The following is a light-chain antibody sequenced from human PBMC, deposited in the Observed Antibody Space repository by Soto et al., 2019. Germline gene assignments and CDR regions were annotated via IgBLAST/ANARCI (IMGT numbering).Light chain of an antibody. Sequence: DTQMTPSPSFLPASVADRVTITCRASQSISNHLNWYQQKPGKVPEGLLYGASGLQAGVPSRISGSGSGTDFTLSLSSLQPACFATEYFHQVCSLPHTFGHGTKLAV. CDR2: GAS. J-gene: IGKJ2*01. CDR1: QSISNH. V-gene: IGKV1-39*01. CDR3: HQVCSLPHT.